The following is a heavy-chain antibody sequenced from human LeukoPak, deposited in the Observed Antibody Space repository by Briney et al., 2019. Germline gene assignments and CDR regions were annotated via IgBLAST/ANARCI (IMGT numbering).Heavy chain of an antibody. CDR3: ARDTKVEYQLLSGVSDY. Sequence: GESLRLSCVASGFTFSSYSMNCVRQAPGKGLECVSSISSSSSYIYYADSVKGRFTISRDNAKTSLYLQMNSLGAEDTAVYYCARDTKVEYQLLSGVSDYWGQGTPVTASS. CDR2: ISSSSSYI. CDR1: GFTFSSYS. J-gene: IGHJ4*02. V-gene: IGHV3-21*01. D-gene: IGHD2-2*01.